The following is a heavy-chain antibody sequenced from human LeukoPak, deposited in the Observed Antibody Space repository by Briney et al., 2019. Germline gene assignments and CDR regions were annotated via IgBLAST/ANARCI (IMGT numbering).Heavy chain of an antibody. D-gene: IGHD6-19*01. CDR3: AKGGHSSGWWDYFDY. J-gene: IGHJ4*02. Sequence: PGGPLRLSCAASGFTFSSYGMHWVRQAPGKGLEWVAVISYDGSNKYYADSVKGRFTISRDNSKNTLYLQMNSLRAEDTAVYYCAKGGHSSGWWDYFDYWGQGTLVTVSS. V-gene: IGHV3-30*18. CDR2: ISYDGSNK. CDR1: GFTFSSYG.